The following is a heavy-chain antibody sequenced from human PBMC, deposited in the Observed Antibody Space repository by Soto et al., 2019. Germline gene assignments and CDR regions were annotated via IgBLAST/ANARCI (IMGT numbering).Heavy chain of an antibody. CDR2: IYYSGST. Sequence: SETLSLTCTVSGGSISSGGYYWSWIRQHPGKGLEWIGDIYYSGSTYYNPSLKSRVTISVDTSKNQFSLKLTSVTAADTTVYYCARDKITGLFDYWGQGTLVTVSS. J-gene: IGHJ4*02. CDR3: ARDKITGLFDY. CDR1: GGSISSGGYY. V-gene: IGHV4-31*03. D-gene: IGHD2-8*02.